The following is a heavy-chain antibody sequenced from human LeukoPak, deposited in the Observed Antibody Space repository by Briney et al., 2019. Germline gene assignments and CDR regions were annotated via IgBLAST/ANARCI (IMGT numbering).Heavy chain of an antibody. CDR2: ISPRGGGT. Sequence: GGSLRLSCAASGFTFSNHGMNWVRQAPGKGLEWLSGISPRGGGTYYADSVKGRFTISRDDSKNTLSLQMNSLRVEDTAVYYCAKVSMVVVVGKGGASAFDIWGQGTMVTVSS. D-gene: IGHD2-21*01. V-gene: IGHV3-23*01. CDR1: GFTFSNHG. CDR3: AKVSMVVVVGKGGASAFDI. J-gene: IGHJ3*02.